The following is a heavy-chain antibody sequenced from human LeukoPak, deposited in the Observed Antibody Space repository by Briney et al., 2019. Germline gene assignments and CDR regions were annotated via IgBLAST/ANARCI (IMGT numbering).Heavy chain of an antibody. V-gene: IGHV3-13*01. Sequence: GGSLRLSCAASGFTFSSYDMHWVRQATGYGLEWVSAIGTAGGTYYADSVKGRFTISRDNSKNTLYLQMNSLRAEDTAVYYCAKEGDTMATSYNWFDPWGQGTLVTVSS. CDR1: GFTFSSYD. D-gene: IGHD3-10*01. J-gene: IGHJ5*02. CDR2: IGTAGGT. CDR3: AKEGDTMATSYNWFDP.